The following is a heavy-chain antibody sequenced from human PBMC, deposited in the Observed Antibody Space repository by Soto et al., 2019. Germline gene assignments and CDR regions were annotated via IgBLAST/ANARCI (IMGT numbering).Heavy chain of an antibody. CDR3: ARDRTARYYYYGMDV. J-gene: IGHJ6*02. V-gene: IGHV4-34*01. CDR1: GGSFSGYY. Sequence: KPSETLSLTCAVYGGSFSGYYWSWIRQPPGKGLEWIGEINHSGSTNYNPSLKSRVTISVDTSKNQFSLKLSSVTAADTAVYYCARDRTARYYYYGMDVWGQGTTVTVS. CDR2: INHSGST.